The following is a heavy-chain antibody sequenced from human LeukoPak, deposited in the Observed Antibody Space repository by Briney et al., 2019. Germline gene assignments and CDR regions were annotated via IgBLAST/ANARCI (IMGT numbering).Heavy chain of an antibody. V-gene: IGHV4-30-4*08. D-gene: IGHD4-11*01. Sequence: SETMSLTCTVSGGSISSADYYWSWIRQPPGKGLEWIGYIYYTGTTYYNPSLKSRITISVDTSKNQFSLKLSSVTAADTAVYYCARDSLYSNYNWFDPWGQGTLVTVSS. CDR2: IYYTGTT. J-gene: IGHJ5*02. CDR3: ARDSLYSNYNWFDP. CDR1: GGSISSADYY.